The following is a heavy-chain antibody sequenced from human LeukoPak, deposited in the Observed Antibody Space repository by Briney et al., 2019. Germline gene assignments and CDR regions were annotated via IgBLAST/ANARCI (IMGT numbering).Heavy chain of an antibody. CDR3: AGGIVGVHAY. V-gene: IGHV4-38-2*01. D-gene: IGHD1-26*01. CDR2: FYHGGDT. Sequence: PSETLSLTCGASDFSISSAYYWGWIRQPPGKGLEWIGSFYHGGDTYYNPSLESRVTISVDTPKNQFSLKLRSVTAADTAVYYCAGGIVGVHAYWGQGILVTVSS. CDR1: DFSISSAYY. J-gene: IGHJ4*02.